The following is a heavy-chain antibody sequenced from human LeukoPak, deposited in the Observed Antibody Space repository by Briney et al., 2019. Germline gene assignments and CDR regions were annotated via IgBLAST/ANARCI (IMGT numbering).Heavy chain of an antibody. D-gene: IGHD3-22*01. V-gene: IGHV1-69*13. CDR1: GGTFSSYA. J-gene: IGHJ4*02. Sequence: SVKVSCKASGGTFSSYAISWVRQAPGQGLEWMGGIIPIFGTANYAQKFQGRVTITADESTSTAYMELSSLRSEDTAVYYCARDQDYYDSSGYSDWGQGTLVTVSS. CDR2: IIPIFGTA. CDR3: ARDQDYYDSSGYSD.